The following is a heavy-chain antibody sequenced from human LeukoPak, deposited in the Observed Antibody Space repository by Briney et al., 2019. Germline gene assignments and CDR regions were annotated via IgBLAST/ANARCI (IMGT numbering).Heavy chain of an antibody. CDR2: TSYDGSNK. J-gene: IGHJ4*02. Sequence: GGSLRLSCAASGFTFSSYAMHWVRQAPGKGLEWVAVTSYDGSNKYYADSVKGRFTISRDNSKNTLYLQMNSLRAEDTAVYYCARDRIDSSGYCLDYWGQGTLVTVSS. D-gene: IGHD3-22*01. V-gene: IGHV3-30*04. CDR3: ARDRIDSSGYCLDY. CDR1: GFTFSSYA.